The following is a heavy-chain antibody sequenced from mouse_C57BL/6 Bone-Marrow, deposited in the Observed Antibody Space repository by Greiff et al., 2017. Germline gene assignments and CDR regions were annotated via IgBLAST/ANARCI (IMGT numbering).Heavy chain of an antibody. J-gene: IGHJ1*03. Sequence: VQLQQSGAELVRPGASVKLSCKASGYTFTDYYINWVKQRPGQGLEWIARIYPGSGNTYYNEKFKGKATLTAEKSSSTAYMQLSSLTSEASAVLFGARGGYNGSSRYFDVWGTGTTVTVSA. CDR2: IYPGSGNT. CDR3: ARGGYNGSSRYFDV. CDR1: GYTFTDYY. D-gene: IGHD1-1*01. V-gene: IGHV1-76*01.